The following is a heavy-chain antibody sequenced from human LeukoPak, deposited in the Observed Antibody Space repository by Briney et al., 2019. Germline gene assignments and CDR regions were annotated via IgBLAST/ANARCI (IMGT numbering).Heavy chain of an antibody. D-gene: IGHD6-13*01. J-gene: IGHJ4*02. CDR3: AKEKRRGIAAAGANHPFDY. Sequence: PGGSLRLSCAASGFTFSSYAMSWVRQAPGKGLEWVSAISGSGGSTYYADSVKGRFTISRDNSKNTLYLQMNSLRAEDTAVYYCAKEKRRGIAAAGANHPFDYWGQGTLVTVSS. CDR2: ISGSGGST. CDR1: GFTFSSYA. V-gene: IGHV3-23*01.